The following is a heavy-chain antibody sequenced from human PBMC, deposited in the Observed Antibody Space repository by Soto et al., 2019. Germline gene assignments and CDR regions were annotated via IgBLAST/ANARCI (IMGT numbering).Heavy chain of an antibody. CDR1: GYTFTSYD. CDR3: ARTLYGDNVDY. D-gene: IGHD4-17*01. J-gene: IGHJ4*02. Sequence: QVQLVQSGAGVKKPGASVKVSCMASGYTFTSYDINWVRQATGQGLEWMGWMNPNSGNTGYAQKLQGRVTMTRNTSISTASVELSSLRSEDTAVYYCARTLYGDNVDYWGQGTVVTVSS. V-gene: IGHV1-8*01. CDR2: MNPNSGNT.